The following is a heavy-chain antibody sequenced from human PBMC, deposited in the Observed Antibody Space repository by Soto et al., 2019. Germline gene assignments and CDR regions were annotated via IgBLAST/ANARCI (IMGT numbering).Heavy chain of an antibody. V-gene: IGHV3-30*03. J-gene: IGHJ4*02. CDR3: ARAPIPDRSSWAPFEY. CDR2: ISYDGSNK. CDR1: GFTFSSYG. Sequence: PGGSLRLSCAASGFTFSSYGMHWVREAPGKGLEWVAVISYDGSNKYYADSVKGRFTISRDNSKNTLYLQMNSLRAEDTAVYYCARAPIPDRSSWAPFEYWGQGTLVTVSS. D-gene: IGHD6-13*01.